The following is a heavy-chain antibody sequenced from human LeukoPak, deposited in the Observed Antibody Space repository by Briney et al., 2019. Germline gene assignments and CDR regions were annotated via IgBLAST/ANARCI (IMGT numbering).Heavy chain of an antibody. D-gene: IGHD3-22*01. Sequence: PGGSLRFSCAASGFTFSSYWMHWVRQAPGKGLVWVSRINSDGSSTSYADSVKGRFTISRDNAKNTLYLQMNSLRAEDTAVYYCARDGPPYDSSGYRHYYFDYWGQGTLVTVSS. CDR1: GFTFSSYW. CDR3: ARDGPPYDSSGYRHYYFDY. CDR2: INSDGSST. V-gene: IGHV3-74*01. J-gene: IGHJ4*02.